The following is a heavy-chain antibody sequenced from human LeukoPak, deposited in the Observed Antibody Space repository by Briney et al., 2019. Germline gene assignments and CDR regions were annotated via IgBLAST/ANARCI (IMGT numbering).Heavy chain of an antibody. CDR3: ASGKFTYYYDSSGSSGAFDI. D-gene: IGHD3-22*01. V-gene: IGHV4-30-2*01. J-gene: IGHJ3*02. CDR1: GGSISSGGYY. CDR2: IYHSGST. Sequence: TSQTLSLTCTVSGGSISSGGYYWSWIRQPPGKGLEWIGYIYHSGSTYYNPSLKSRVTISVDRSKNQFSLKLSSVTAADTAVYYCASGKFTYYYDSSGSSGAFDIWGQGTMVTVSS.